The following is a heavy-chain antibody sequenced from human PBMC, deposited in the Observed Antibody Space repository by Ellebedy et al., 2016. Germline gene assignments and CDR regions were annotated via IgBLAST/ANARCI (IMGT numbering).Heavy chain of an antibody. Sequence: GESLKISCAASGFTLSKYGVHWVRQAPGKGLEWVADLWADRTKKYYADSVNGRFTISGDNSKNTLDLQMNSLRAEDTAVYYCASLDASCTDPVSVCHSYWGQGTLVTVSS. V-gene: IGHV3-33*01. CDR2: LWADRTKK. J-gene: IGHJ4*02. D-gene: IGHD2-8*02. CDR3: ASLDASCTDPVSVCHSY. CDR1: GFTLSKYG.